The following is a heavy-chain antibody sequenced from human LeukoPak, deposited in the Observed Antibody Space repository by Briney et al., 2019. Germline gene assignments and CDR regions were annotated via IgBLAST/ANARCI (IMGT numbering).Heavy chain of an antibody. CDR1: GYTFTSYY. Sequence: ASVKVSCKASGYTFTSYYMHWVRQAPGQGLEWVGIINPSSGDRRYAQKFQGRVTMTRDTSTSTVYLEVSSLRSEDTAVYFCARGSAPLFNSGSDDFDYWGQGTLVTVSS. V-gene: IGHV1-46*01. D-gene: IGHD5-12*01. J-gene: IGHJ4*02. CDR2: INPSSGDR. CDR3: ARGSAPLFNSGSDDFDY.